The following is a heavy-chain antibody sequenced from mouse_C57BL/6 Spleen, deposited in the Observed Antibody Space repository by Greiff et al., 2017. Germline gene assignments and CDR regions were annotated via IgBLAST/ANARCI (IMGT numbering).Heavy chain of an antibody. CDR3: ARPTYYYYAMDY. CDR1: GYSITSGYY. J-gene: IGHJ4*01. CDR2: ISYDGSN. V-gene: IGHV3-6*01. D-gene: IGHD2-10*01. Sequence: VQLKQSGPGLVKPSQSLSLTCSVTGYSITSGYYWNWIRQFPGNKLEWMGYISYDGSNNYNPSLKNRISITRDTSKNQFFLKLNSVTTEDTATYYCARPTYYYYAMDYWGQGTSVTVSS.